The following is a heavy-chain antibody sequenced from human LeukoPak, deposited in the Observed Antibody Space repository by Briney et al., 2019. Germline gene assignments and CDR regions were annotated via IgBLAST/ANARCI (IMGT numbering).Heavy chain of an antibody. CDR2: IKQDGSEK. Sequence: PGGSLRLSCAASGFTFSSYWMSWVRQAPGKGLEWVANIKQDGSEKYYVDSVKGRFTISRDNAKNSLYLQMNSLRAEDTAVYYCARESYIVVVPAAIEDYYYYYMDVWGKGTTVTVSS. D-gene: IGHD2-2*01. J-gene: IGHJ6*03. V-gene: IGHV3-7*01. CDR1: GFTFSSYW. CDR3: ARESYIVVVPAAIEDYYYYYMDV.